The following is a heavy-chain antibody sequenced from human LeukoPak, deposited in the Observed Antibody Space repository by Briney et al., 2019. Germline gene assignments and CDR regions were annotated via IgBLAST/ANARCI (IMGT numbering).Heavy chain of an antibody. D-gene: IGHD1-26*01. CDR3: ARSTAGIVGATGY. V-gene: IGHV3-21*01. CDR1: GFTFSSYS. CDR2: ISSSSSYI. Sequence: GGSLGLSCAASGFTFSSYSMNWVRQAPGKGLEWVSSISSSSSYIYYADSVKGRFTISRGNAKNSLYLQMNSLRAEDTAVYYCARSTAGIVGATGYWGQGTLVTVSS. J-gene: IGHJ4*02.